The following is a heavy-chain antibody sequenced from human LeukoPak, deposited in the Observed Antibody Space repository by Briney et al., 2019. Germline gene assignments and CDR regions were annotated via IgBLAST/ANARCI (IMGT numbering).Heavy chain of an antibody. CDR2: IYYSGST. Sequence: SETLSLTCTVSGGSISSSSYYWGWIRQPPGKGLEWIGSIYYSGSTYYNPSLKSRVTISVDTSKNQFSLKLSSVTAADTAVYYCARHQTEIVVVPAAMVDYWGQGTLVTVSS. J-gene: IGHJ4*02. CDR3: ARHQTEIVVVPAAMVDY. CDR1: GGSISSSSYY. D-gene: IGHD2-2*01. V-gene: IGHV4-39*01.